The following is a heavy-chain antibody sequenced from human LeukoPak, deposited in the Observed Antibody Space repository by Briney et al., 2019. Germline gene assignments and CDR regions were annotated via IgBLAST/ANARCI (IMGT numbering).Heavy chain of an antibody. Sequence: GESLKISCKHSEYGFPNYCIGWVRQIPGKGQDWMGIIYPDDSDTRYSPPFQGQVTISADRSINTAYLQWSSLKAADTAMYYCAIGRGGQQLGDYWGQGTLVTVSS. V-gene: IGHV5-51*01. D-gene: IGHD6-13*01. CDR3: AIGRGGQQLGDY. CDR2: IYPDDSDT. CDR1: EYGFPNYC. J-gene: IGHJ4*02.